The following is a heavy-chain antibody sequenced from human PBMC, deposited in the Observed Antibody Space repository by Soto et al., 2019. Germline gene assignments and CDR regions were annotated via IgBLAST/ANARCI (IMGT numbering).Heavy chain of an antibody. D-gene: IGHD3-16*01. Sequence: LSLTCTVSGGSISSYYWSWIRQPPGKGLEWVGYIYYSGFTNYNPSLRSRVTISVDTSKNQFSLKLSSVTAADTAMYYCARGGAPYNWFDPWGQGTLVTVSS. J-gene: IGHJ5*02. CDR1: GGSISSYY. V-gene: IGHV4-59*01. CDR2: IYYSGFT. CDR3: ARGGAPYNWFDP.